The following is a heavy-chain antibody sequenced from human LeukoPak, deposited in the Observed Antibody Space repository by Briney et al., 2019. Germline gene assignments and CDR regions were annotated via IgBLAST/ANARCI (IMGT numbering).Heavy chain of an antibody. CDR3: ARNGGGNSGTFDI. Sequence: SETLSLTCAVSGYSISSSNWWGWIRQPPGKGLEWIGYIYYSGSTYYNPSLKSRVTMSVDTSKNQFSLKLSSVTAVDTAVYYCARNGGGNSGTFDIWGQGTMVTVSS. J-gene: IGHJ3*02. CDR1: GYSISSSNW. CDR2: IYYSGST. V-gene: IGHV4-28*01. D-gene: IGHD4-23*01.